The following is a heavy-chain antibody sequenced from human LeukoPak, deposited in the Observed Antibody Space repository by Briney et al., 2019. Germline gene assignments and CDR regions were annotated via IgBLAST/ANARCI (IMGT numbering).Heavy chain of an antibody. D-gene: IGHD6-19*01. V-gene: IGHV1-24*01. CDR1: GYTLTELS. CDR2: FDPEDGET. J-gene: IGHJ5*02. Sequence: ASVKVSCKVSGYTLTELSMHWVRQAPGKGLEWMGGFDPEDGETIYAQKFQGRVTMTEDTSTDTAYMELSSLRSEDTAAYYCATVAIAVAVKGPPGWFDPWGQGTLVTVSS. CDR3: ATVAIAVAVKGPPGWFDP.